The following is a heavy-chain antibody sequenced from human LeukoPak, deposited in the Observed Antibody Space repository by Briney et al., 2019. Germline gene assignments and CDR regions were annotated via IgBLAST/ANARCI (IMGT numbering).Heavy chain of an antibody. Sequence: SETLSLTCTVSGGSISSSSYYWGWIRQPPGKGLEWIGSIYYSGSTYYNPSLKSRVTISVDTSKNQFSLKLSSVTAADTAVYYCARGPNYDILTGYYPSDYWGQGTLVTVSS. J-gene: IGHJ4*02. V-gene: IGHV4-39*07. CDR3: ARGPNYDILTGYYPSDY. CDR1: GGSISSSSYY. D-gene: IGHD3-9*01. CDR2: IYYSGST.